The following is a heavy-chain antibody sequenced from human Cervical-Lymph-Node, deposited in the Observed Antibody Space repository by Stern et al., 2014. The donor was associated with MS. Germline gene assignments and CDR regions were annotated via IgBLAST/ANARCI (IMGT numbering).Heavy chain of an antibody. Sequence: QVPLQESGPGLVKPSETLSLTCSVSGGSISSDYWNWIRQPPGQGLEWIGVCYNSGNTKYNPSLSSRVTISIDTSKNQLFLKVTSVTAADTAVYYCARGISSSRYAYGMDVWGQGTTVTVSS. J-gene: IGHJ6*02. V-gene: IGHV4-59*01. CDR1: GGSISSDY. D-gene: IGHD6-13*01. CDR3: ARGISSSRYAYGMDV. CDR2: CYNSGNT.